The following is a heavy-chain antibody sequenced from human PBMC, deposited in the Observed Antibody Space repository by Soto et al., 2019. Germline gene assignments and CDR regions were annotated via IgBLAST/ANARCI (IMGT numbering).Heavy chain of an antibody. Sequence: SETLSLTCTVSGGSVSSGSYYWSWIRQPPGKGLEWIGYIYYSGSTNYNPSLKSRVTISVDTSKNQFSLKLSSVTAADTAVYYCARGGWLQPYYFDYWGQGTLVTVSS. D-gene: IGHD5-12*01. V-gene: IGHV4-61*01. CDR1: GGSVSSGSYY. CDR2: IYYSGST. CDR3: ARGGWLQPYYFDY. J-gene: IGHJ4*02.